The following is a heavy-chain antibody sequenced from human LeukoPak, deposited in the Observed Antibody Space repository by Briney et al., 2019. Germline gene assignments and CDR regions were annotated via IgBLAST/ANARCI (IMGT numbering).Heavy chain of an antibody. CDR2: IYYSGST. CDR1: GGSISSYY. V-gene: IGHV4-59*01. Sequence: SETLSLTCTVSGGSISSYYWSWIRQPPGKGLEWIGYIYYSGSTNYNPSLKSRVTISVDTSKNQSSLKLSSVTAADTAVYYCARSAHMVRGVYIDYWGQGTLVTVSS. CDR3: ARSAHMVRGVYIDY. J-gene: IGHJ4*02. D-gene: IGHD3-10*01.